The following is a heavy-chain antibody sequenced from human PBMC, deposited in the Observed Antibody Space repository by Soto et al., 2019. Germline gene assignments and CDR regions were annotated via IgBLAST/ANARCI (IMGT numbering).Heavy chain of an antibody. CDR1: GFTFSSYA. Sequence: EVQLLESGGGLLQPGGSLRLSCAASGFTFSSYALNWVRQAPGKGLEWVSGITGGGSTTFYACSVKGRFTISRDNSRNTVYLQMNSVRAEDTAVYYCAKEMSSTSCLTFDYWGQGTLVTVSS. CDR2: ITGGGSTT. CDR3: AKEMSSTSCLTFDY. V-gene: IGHV3-23*01. D-gene: IGHD2-2*01. J-gene: IGHJ4*02.